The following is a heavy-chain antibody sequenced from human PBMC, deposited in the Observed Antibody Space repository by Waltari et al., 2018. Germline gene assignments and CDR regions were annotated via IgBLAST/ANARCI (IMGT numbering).Heavy chain of an antibody. CDR3: ARAPPSYSSSWYMID. J-gene: IGHJ4*02. Sequence: QVQLQESGPGLVKPSETLSLTCAVSGYSISSGYYWGWIRQPPGKGLEGIGSIYHSGSTYDNPSLKSRVTISVDTSKNQFSLKLSSVTAADTAVYYCARAPPSYSSSWYMIDWGQGTLVTVSS. V-gene: IGHV4-38-2*01. D-gene: IGHD6-13*01. CDR2: IYHSGST. CDR1: GYSISSGYY.